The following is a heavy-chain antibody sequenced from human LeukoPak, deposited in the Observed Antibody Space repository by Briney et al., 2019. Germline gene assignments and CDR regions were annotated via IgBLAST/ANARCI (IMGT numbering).Heavy chain of an antibody. CDR2: INRDGGDQ. CDR3: ARGIRGGYDLDY. V-gene: IGHV3-7*01. D-gene: IGHD5-12*01. Sequence: PGGSLRLSCSASGFTFSSYWMSWVRQAPGKGLEWMANINRDGGDQNYVDSVKGRFTISRDNAKNSLFLQMNSLRAEDTAVYYCARGIRGGYDLDYWGQGTLVTVSS. J-gene: IGHJ4*02. CDR1: GFTFSSYW.